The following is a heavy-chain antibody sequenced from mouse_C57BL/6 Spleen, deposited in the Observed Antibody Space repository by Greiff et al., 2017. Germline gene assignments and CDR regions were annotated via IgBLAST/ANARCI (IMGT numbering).Heavy chain of an antibody. CDR2: ISDGGSYT. CDR1: GFTFSSYA. Sequence: EVMLVESGGGLVKPGGSLKLSCAASGFTFSSYAMSWVRQTPEKRLEWVATISDGGSYTYYPDNVKGRFTISRDNAKNNLYLQMSHLKSEDTAMYYCARGGLLQYYFDYWGQGTTLTVSS. D-gene: IGHD1-1*01. CDR3: ARGGLLQYYFDY. J-gene: IGHJ2*01. V-gene: IGHV5-4*03.